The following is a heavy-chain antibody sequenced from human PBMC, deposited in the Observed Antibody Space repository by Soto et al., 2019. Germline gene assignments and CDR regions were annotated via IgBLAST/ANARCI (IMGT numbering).Heavy chain of an antibody. CDR1: GGSVSVYY. J-gene: IGHJ4*02. CDR3: ARGVGSSPPQF. Sequence: SEPLSLTCTISGGSVSVYYWSWIRQSTGQGLEWIGYIYASGSPYYNPSLRSRVTISADTSKNQISLKLTSPTAADTAVYYCARGVGSSPPQFWGRGNLVTVYS. D-gene: IGHD1-26*01. CDR2: IYASGSP. V-gene: IGHV4-59*02.